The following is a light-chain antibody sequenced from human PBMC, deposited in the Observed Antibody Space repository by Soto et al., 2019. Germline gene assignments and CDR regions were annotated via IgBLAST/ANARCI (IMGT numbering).Light chain of an antibody. V-gene: IGLV2-14*01. CDR3: SSYTLSTTLYVL. J-gene: IGLJ2*01. CDR2: EVS. Sequence: QSVLTQPASVSGSPGQSITISCTGTSSDVGGYNYVSWYQQHPGKAPKLIIYEVSNRPSGVSNRFSGSKSGNTASLTISGLQAADEADYYCSSYTLSTTLYVLFGGGTKLTVL. CDR1: SSDVGGYNY.